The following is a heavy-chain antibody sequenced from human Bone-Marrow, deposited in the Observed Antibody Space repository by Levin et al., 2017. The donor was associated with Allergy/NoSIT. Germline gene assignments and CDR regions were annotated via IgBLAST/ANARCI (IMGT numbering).Heavy chain of an antibody. Sequence: PGGSLRLSCAASGFNFSDYYMSWIRQTPGKGLEWISYISGYNFNIYTADSMKGRFTVSRDNAKNLVFLQMDSLRADDTAVYYCARGHSTGWFPPRVDYWGQGVLVTVSS. CDR2: ISGYNFNI. CDR3: ARGHSTGWFPPRVDY. J-gene: IGHJ4*02. D-gene: IGHD6-19*01. CDR1: GFNFSDYY. V-gene: IGHV3-11*01.